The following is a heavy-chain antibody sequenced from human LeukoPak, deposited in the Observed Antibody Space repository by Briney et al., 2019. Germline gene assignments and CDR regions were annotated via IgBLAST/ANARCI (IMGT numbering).Heavy chain of an antibody. V-gene: IGHV3-23*01. J-gene: IGHJ4*02. D-gene: IGHD2-8*01. CDR3: ARESPEWRYFDY. CDR2: ISGSGDST. CDR1: GFTFSSYA. Sequence: GGSLRLSCAASGFTFSSYAMSWVRQAPGKGLEWVSAISGSGDSTHYADAVKGRFTISTDISKNTLYLQMNTLRAEDTAVYYCARESPEWRYFDYWGQGTLVTVSS.